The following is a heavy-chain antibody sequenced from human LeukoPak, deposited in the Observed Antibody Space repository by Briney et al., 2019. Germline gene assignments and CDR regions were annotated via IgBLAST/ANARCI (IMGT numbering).Heavy chain of an antibody. CDR1: GFTFSNAW. D-gene: IGHD3-10*02. Sequence: GGSLRLSCAASGFTFSNAWMSWVRQAPGKGLEWVGRIKSKTDGGTTDYAAPVKGRFTISRDDSKNTLYLQMNSLKTEDTAVYYCTTDQIESMFGEAPYFDYWGQGNLVTVSS. CDR2: IKSKTDGGTT. V-gene: IGHV3-15*01. J-gene: IGHJ4*02. CDR3: TTDQIESMFGEAPYFDY.